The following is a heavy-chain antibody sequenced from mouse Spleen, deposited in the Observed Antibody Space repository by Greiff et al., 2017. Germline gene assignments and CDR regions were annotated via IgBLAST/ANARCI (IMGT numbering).Heavy chain of an antibody. CDR2: IWSDGST. Sequence: VKLVESGPGLVAPSQSLSITCTVSGFSLTSYGVHWVRQPPGKGLEWLVVIWSDGSTTYNSALKSRLSISKDNSKSQVFLKMNSLQTDDTAMYYCARNLVYYGSSYYAMDYWGQGTSVTVSS. J-gene: IGHJ4*01. D-gene: IGHD1-1*01. V-gene: IGHV2-6*02. CDR3: ARNLVYYGSSYYAMDY. CDR1: GFSLTSYG.